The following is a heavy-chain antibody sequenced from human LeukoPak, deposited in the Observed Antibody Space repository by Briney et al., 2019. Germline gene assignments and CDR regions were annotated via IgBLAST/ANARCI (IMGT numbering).Heavy chain of an antibody. Sequence: GGSLRLSCAASGFTFSSYAMSWVRQAPGKGLVWVSRIYSDGSSYTADSVKGRFTISRDNAKDTLYLQMNSLRVEDTAVYYCARGGGIYGLWDYWGQGTLVTVSS. CDR1: GFTFSSYA. CDR2: IYSDGSSY. D-gene: IGHD1-26*01. J-gene: IGHJ4*02. CDR3: ARGGGIYGLWDY. V-gene: IGHV3-74*03.